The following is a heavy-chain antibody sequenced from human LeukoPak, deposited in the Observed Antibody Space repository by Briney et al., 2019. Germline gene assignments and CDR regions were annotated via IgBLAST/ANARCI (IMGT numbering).Heavy chain of an antibody. CDR1: GFTVSSNY. J-gene: IGHJ4*02. Sequence: PGGSLRLSCAASGFTVSSNYMSWVRQAPGKGLEWVSVIYSGGSTYYADSVKGRFTISRDNSKNTLYLQMNSLRAEDTAVYYCARLILEWLQTTYYFDYWGQGTLVTVSS. V-gene: IGHV3-66*02. D-gene: IGHD3-3*01. CDR3: ARLILEWLQTTYYFDY. CDR2: IYSGGST.